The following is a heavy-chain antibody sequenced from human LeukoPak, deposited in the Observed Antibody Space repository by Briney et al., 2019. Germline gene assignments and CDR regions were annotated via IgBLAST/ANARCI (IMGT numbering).Heavy chain of an antibody. Sequence: EASVKVSCKASGGTFSSYAISWVRQAPGQGLEWMGGIIPIFDTTNYAQKFQDRVTITADESTSTAYMELSSLRSEDTAVYYCAREAGTGAFDIWGQGTMVTVSS. CDR3: AREAGTGAFDI. CDR1: GGTFSSYA. D-gene: IGHD6-19*01. CDR2: IIPIFDTT. V-gene: IGHV1-69*13. J-gene: IGHJ3*02.